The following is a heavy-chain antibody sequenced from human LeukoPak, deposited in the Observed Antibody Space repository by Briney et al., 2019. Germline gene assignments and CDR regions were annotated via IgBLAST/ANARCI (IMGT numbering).Heavy chain of an antibody. J-gene: IGHJ4*02. Sequence: PGGSLRLSCAASGLTFSNYAMSWVRQAPGRGLEWVSAISGSGSSAYYADSVKGRFTTSRDNSKNMVYLQMNSLRAEDTAVYYCAKGSGYYGSGSYSFDYWGQGTLVTVSS. CDR2: ISGSGSSA. V-gene: IGHV3-23*01. D-gene: IGHD3-10*01. CDR1: GLTFSNYA. CDR3: AKGSGYYGSGSYSFDY.